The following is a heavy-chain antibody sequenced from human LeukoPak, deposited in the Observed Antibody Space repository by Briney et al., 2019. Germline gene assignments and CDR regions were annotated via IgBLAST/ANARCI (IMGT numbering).Heavy chain of an antibody. J-gene: IGHJ4*02. Sequence: PGGSLRLSCAASGFSFSSYAMSWVRQAPGKGLEWVSGISGSGGSTYYGDSVKGRLTISRDNSKNTLYLQMNGLRAEDTAVYYCAKGAMIRGVTLYDDWGQGTLVTVSS. CDR2: ISGSGGST. D-gene: IGHD3-10*01. V-gene: IGHV3-23*01. CDR1: GFSFSSYA. CDR3: AKGAMIRGVTLYDD.